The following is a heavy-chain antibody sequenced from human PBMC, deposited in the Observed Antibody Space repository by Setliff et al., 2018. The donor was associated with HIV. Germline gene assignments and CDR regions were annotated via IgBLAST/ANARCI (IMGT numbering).Heavy chain of an antibody. Sequence: GALRLSCAASGFTFTNAWMSWVRQGPGKGLEWVGRIKRKTDGGATDYAAPVNGRFTISRDDSKNTLYLQMSSLKIEDTAVYYCTMEDCGGGNCYESWGQGTLVTVSS. J-gene: IGHJ5*01. CDR2: IKRKTDGGAT. CDR1: GFTFTNAW. V-gene: IGHV3-15*01. D-gene: IGHD2-21*01. CDR3: TMEDCGGGNCYES.